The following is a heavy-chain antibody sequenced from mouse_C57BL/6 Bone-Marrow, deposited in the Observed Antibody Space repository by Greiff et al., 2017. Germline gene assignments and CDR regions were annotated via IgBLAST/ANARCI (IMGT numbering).Heavy chain of an antibody. CDR2: IYPRSGNT. V-gene: IGHV1-81*01. D-gene: IGHD2-4*01. CDR3: ARGYDYDGFAY. J-gene: IGHJ3*01. CDR1: GYTFTSYG. Sequence: QVQLQQSGAELARPGASVKLSCTASGYTFTSYGLSWVTQRTGQGLEWIGEIYPRSGNTYYNAKFKGKATLTADKSSSTAYMELRSLTSEDSAVYFCARGYDYDGFAYWGQGTLVTVSA.